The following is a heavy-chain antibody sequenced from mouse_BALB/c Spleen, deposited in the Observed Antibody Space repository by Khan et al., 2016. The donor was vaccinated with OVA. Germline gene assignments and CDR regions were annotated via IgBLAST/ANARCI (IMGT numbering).Heavy chain of an antibody. CDR3: ASGGLLLRYPDYFDY. J-gene: IGHJ2*01. CDR2: IGYSGST. CDR1: GYSITSDYA. Sequence: EVQLQESGPGLLKPSQSLSLTCTVTGYSITSDYAWNWIRQFPGNKLERMAYIGYSGSTTYNPSLKSRISITRETSKNQFFLQLNSVTTEDTATYYCASGGLLLRYPDYFDYWGQGTTLTVSS. D-gene: IGHD2-3*01. V-gene: IGHV3-2*02.